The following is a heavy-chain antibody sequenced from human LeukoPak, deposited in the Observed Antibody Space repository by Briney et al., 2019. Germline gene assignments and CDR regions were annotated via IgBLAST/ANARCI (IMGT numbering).Heavy chain of an antibody. CDR1: GFTFSSYG. CDR3: AAPYYYDSSGMGAFDI. CDR2: IRYDGSNK. V-gene: IGHV3-30*02. J-gene: IGHJ3*02. Sequence: GGSLRLSCAASGFTFSSYGMHWVRQAPGKGLEWVAFIRYDGSNKYYADSVKGRFTISRDNSKNTLYLQMNSLRAEDTAVYYCAAPYYYDSSGMGAFDIWGQGTMVTVSS. D-gene: IGHD3-22*01.